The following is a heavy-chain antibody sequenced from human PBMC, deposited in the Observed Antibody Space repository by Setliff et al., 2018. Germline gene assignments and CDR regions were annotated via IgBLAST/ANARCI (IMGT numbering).Heavy chain of an antibody. CDR3: ARDPRDGSSSPMADN. Sequence: ETLSLSCAASGFTFDVYDLNWVRQAPGKGLEWVSSINWNGDRTGYADSVKGRFTISRDNAKTTLYLQMNSLRVEDTAVYFCARDPRDGSSSPMADNWGQGTLVTVSS. J-gene: IGHJ4*02. CDR1: GFTFDVYD. D-gene: IGHD3-10*01. CDR2: INWNGDRT. V-gene: IGHV3-20*04.